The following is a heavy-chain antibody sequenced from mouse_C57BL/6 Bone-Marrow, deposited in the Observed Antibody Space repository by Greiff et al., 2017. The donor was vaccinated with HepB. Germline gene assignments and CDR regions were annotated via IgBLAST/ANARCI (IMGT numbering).Heavy chain of an antibody. J-gene: IGHJ2*01. V-gene: IGHV1-69*01. CDR3: ARRSTVVAGYFDY. Sequence: QVQLQQPGAELVMPGASVKLSCKASGYTFTSYWMHWVKQRPGQGLEWIGEIDPSDSYTNYNQKFKGKSTLTVDKSSSTAYMQLSSLTSGDSAVYYCARRSTVVAGYFDYWGQGTTLTVSS. CDR1: GYTFTSYW. CDR2: IDPSDSYT. D-gene: IGHD1-1*01.